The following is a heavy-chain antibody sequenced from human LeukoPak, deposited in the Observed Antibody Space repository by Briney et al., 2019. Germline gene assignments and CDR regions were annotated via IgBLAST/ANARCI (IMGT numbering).Heavy chain of an antibody. CDR2: ISYDGSNK. D-gene: IGHD5-18*01. CDR1: GFTFSSYA. CDR3: AGYSYGKFYFDY. V-gene: IGHV3-30-3*01. Sequence: GGSLRLSCAASGFTFSSYAMHWVRQAPGKGLEWVAVISYDGSNKYYADSVKGRFTISRDNSKNTLYLQMNSLRAEDTAVYYCAGYSYGKFYFDYWGQGTLVTVSS. J-gene: IGHJ4*02.